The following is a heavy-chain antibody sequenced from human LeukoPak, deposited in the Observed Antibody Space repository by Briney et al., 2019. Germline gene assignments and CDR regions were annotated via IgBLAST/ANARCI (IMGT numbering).Heavy chain of an antibody. V-gene: IGHV4-38-2*02. CDR1: GYSISNDYF. D-gene: IGHD3-16*01. Sequence: PSETLSLTCTVSGYSISNDYFWGWIRQPPGKGLEWIGSIYHSGSTYYNPSLKSRVTISVDTSKNQFSLKLSSVTAADTAVYYCARDGINYYYYYMDVWGKGATVTVSS. CDR3: ARDGINYYYYYMDV. CDR2: IYHSGST. J-gene: IGHJ6*03.